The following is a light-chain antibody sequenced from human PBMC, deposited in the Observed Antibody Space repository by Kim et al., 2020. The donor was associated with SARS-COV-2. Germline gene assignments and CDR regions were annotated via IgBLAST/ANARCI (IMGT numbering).Light chain of an antibody. CDR3: SSYTASSTLA. CDR2: DVN. Sequence: GQSITISCTGTSSDIGGYNFVSWYQRHPGKAPKLMIHDVNKRPSGVSNRFSGSKSGNTASLTVSGLQAEDEADYYCSSYTASSTLAFGGGTQLTVL. CDR1: SSDIGGYNF. V-gene: IGLV2-14*03. J-gene: IGLJ2*01.